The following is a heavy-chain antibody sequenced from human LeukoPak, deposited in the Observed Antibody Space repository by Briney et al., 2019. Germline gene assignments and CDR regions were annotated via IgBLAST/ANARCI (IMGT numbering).Heavy chain of an antibody. D-gene: IGHD6-19*01. V-gene: IGHV3-48*02. CDR3: ARDHSTGWYVQSDY. Sequence: PGGSLRLSCAASGFTFSRYSMNWVRQAPGKGLEWVSYISSSSSTIYYADSVKGRFTISRDNVKNSLYLQMNSLRDADTAMYYCARDHSTGWYVQSDYWGQGTLVTVSS. CDR1: GFTFSRYS. CDR2: ISSSSSTI. J-gene: IGHJ4*02.